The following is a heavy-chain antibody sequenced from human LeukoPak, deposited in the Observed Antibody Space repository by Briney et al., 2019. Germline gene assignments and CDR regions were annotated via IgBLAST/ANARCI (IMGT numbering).Heavy chain of an antibody. D-gene: IGHD6-13*01. V-gene: IGHV3-72*01. CDR1: GFTFSDHY. CDR2: TRNKANSYTT. CDR3: TRRGAGSWENFDY. Sequence: GGSLRLSCAASGFTFSDHYMDWVRQAPGKGLEWVGRTRNKANSYTTEYAASVKGRFTISRDDSKNTAYLQIHSLKIEDTAVYYCTRRGAGSWENFDYWGQGTLVTVSS. J-gene: IGHJ4*02.